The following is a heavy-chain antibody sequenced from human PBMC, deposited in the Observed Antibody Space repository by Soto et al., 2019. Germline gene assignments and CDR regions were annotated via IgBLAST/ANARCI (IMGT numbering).Heavy chain of an antibody. CDR2: ISGSGGST. D-gene: IGHD6-6*01. J-gene: IGHJ3*02. V-gene: IGHV3-23*01. CDR3: AKAGRAARRGLGAFDI. Sequence: GGSLRLSCAASGFTFSSYAMSWVRQAPGKGLEWVSAISGSGGSTYYADSVKGRFTISRDNSKNTLYLQMNSLRAEDTAVYYCAKAGRAARRGLGAFDIWGQGTMVTVSS. CDR1: GFTFSSYA.